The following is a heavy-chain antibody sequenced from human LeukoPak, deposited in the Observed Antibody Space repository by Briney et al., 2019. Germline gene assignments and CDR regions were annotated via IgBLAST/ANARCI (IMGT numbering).Heavy chain of an antibody. CDR1: GYXFTSDW. Sequence: GESLKISCQGSGYXFTSDWIVWVRQMPGKGLEWMGIIYPGDSDTRYSPSFQGQATISADKSISTAYLQWSSLKASDTAMYYCARGRHGCTDLDYWGQGTLVTVSS. V-gene: IGHV5-51*01. CDR2: IYPGDSDT. J-gene: IGHJ4*02. CDR3: ARGRHGCTDLDY. D-gene: IGHD5-24*01.